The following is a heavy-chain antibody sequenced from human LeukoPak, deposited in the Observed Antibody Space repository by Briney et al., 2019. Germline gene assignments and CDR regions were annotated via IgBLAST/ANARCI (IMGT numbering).Heavy chain of an antibody. CDR2: IYTSGST. CDR1: GGSISSGSYY. D-gene: IGHD3-9*01. J-gene: IGHJ6*03. V-gene: IGHV4-61*02. Sequence: PSETLSLTCTVSGGSISSGSYYWSWIRQPAGKGLEWIGRIYTSGSTNYNPSLKSRVTISVDTSKNQFSLKLSSVTAADTAVYYCARDLDSDRNYYYYYYMDVWGKGTTVTVSS. CDR3: ARDLDSDRNYYYYYYMDV.